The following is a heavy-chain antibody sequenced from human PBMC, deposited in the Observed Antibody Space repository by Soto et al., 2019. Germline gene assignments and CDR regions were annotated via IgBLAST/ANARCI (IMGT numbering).Heavy chain of an antibody. J-gene: IGHJ4*02. Sequence: SETLSLTCTVDSISTYYWNWIRQTPGKGLEWIGYIYYLGRTNYNRSLKSRVTISIDMSKNQFSLRLNSVTAADTAVYYGARDPVGATHFDSWGQGDLVTVAA. CDR2: IYYLGRT. CDR3: ARDPVGATHFDS. V-gene: IGHV4-59*01. CDR1: DSISTYY. D-gene: IGHD1-26*01.